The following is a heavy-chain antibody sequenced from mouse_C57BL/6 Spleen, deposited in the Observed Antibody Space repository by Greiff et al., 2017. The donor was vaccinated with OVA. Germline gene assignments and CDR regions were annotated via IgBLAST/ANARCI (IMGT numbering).Heavy chain of an antibody. CDR2: IDPNSGGT. J-gene: IGHJ2*01. V-gene: IGHV1-72*01. Sequence: QVQLQQPGAELVKPGASVKLSCKASGYTFTSYWMHWVKQRPGRGLEWIGRIDPNSGGTKYNEKFKSKATLTVDKHSKTAYMQHSSLTSGDSAVYDCAREGVDWFDYWGQGTTLTVSS. D-gene: IGHD1-1*02. CDR1: GYTFTSYW. CDR3: AREGVDWFDY.